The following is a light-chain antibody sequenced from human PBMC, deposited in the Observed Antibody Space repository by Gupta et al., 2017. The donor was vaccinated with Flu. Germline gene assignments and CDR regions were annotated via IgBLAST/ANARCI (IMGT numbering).Light chain of an antibody. CDR3: QQRSNWPIT. J-gene: IGKJ5*01. V-gene: IGKV3-11*01. CDR1: LSVSSY. Sequence: EIVLTQSPATLSMSPGERTTLSCRASLSVSSYLAWYQQKPGQAPRPLIYDASNRATGIPARFSGSGSGTDFTLTIGGLEPEDFAGYYCQQRSNWPITFGQGTRLEIK. CDR2: DAS.